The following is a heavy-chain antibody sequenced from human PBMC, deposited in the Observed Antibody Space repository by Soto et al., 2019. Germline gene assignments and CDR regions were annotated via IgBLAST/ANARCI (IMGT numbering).Heavy chain of an antibody. CDR2: AFSGGSA. CDR1: GASISSTNYA. Sequence: QLQLQESGPGLVKPSETLSLTCSVSGASISSTNYAWAWIRQPPGKGFEWIGRAFSGGSAYYNPSLNRRFTMTVDTSVNELALKVTSVTSSNPAGYHFEILSGAAVACVVNFQNLGQAALVIVSS. J-gene: IGHJ1*01. CDR3: EILSGAAVACVVNFQN. V-gene: IGHV4-39*01. D-gene: IGHD3-10*01.